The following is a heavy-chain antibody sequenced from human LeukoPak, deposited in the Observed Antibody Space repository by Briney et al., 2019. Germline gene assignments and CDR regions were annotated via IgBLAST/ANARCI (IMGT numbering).Heavy chain of an antibody. V-gene: IGHV6-1*01. CDR2: TYYRSKWYN. D-gene: IGHD3-10*01. CDR3: ARGLLWFGELPHFDY. Sequence: SQTLSLTCAISGDSVSSNSAAWNWIRQSPSRGLEWLGRTYYRSKWYNDYAVSVKSRITINPDTSKNQFSLKLSSVTAADTAVYYCARGLLWFGELPHFDYWGQGTLVTVSS. CDR1: GDSVSSNSAA. J-gene: IGHJ4*02.